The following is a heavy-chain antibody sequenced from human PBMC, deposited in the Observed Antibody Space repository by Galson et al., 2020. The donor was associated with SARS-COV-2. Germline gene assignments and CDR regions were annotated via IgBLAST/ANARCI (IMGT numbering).Heavy chain of an antibody. Sequence: GASVKVSCKASGFTFPRAAVQWVRQARGHRPEWIGWIVVGSGETKDAQKFQERVSITSDMSTSTAYMELSSLRSEDTAVYYCAADRDGDKSSLGGEYRGHGTLVTVS. J-gene: IGHJ4*01. CDR2: IVVGSGET. CDR3: AADRDGDKSSLGGEY. D-gene: IGHD2-15*01. CDR1: GFTFPRAA. V-gene: IGHV1-58*01.